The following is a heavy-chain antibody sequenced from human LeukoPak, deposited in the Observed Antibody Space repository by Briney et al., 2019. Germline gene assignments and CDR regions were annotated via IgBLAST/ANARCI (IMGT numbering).Heavy chain of an antibody. J-gene: IGHJ4*02. CDR3: ARDRGNPEFDY. CDR1: SFSSTRSW. D-gene: IGHD4-23*01. CDR2: IEEDGSEN. Sequence: GGSLSLSCPPSSFSSTRSWISCARLAAGEWRECVANIEEDGSENSYVDSVKGRFNISRDNAKNSLYLEMNSLRAEDTAVYYCARDRGNPEFDYWGQGTLVTVSS. V-gene: IGHV3-7*01.